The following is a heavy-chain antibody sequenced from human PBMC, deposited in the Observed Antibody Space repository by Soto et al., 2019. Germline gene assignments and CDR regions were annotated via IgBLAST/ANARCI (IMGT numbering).Heavy chain of an antibody. Sequence: QLQLQESGPGLVKPSETLSLTCTVSGGSISSSSYYWGWIRQPPGKGLEWIGNIFYSGSTYYNPSLKSRVTIPVDTSKNQFSLNLSSLTAADTAVYYCARREGQQLAMFDYWGQGTLVTVSS. CDR3: ARREGQQLAMFDY. CDR2: IFYSGST. J-gene: IGHJ4*02. CDR1: GGSISSSSYY. V-gene: IGHV4-39*01. D-gene: IGHD6-13*01.